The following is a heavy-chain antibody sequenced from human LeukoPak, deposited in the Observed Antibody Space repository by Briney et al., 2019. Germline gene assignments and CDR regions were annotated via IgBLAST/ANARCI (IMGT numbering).Heavy chain of an antibody. CDR3: ARDSRYSDTSGYYYSHYYMDV. D-gene: IGHD3-22*01. CDR2: IYSSGST. CDR1: GGSINYYY. V-gene: IGHV4-59*01. J-gene: IGHJ6*03. Sequence: SETLSLTCTVSGGSINYYYWSWIRQPPGKGLEYIGYIYSSGSTNYNPTLKNGATMSVDTSKNQFSLKLSSVTAADTAVYYCARDSRYSDTSGYYYSHYYMDVWGKGTTVPVSS.